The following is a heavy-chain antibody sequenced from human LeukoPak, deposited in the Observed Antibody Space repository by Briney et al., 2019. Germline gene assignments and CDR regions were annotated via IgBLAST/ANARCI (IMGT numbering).Heavy chain of an antibody. CDR3: ARLSASGSFEAFDI. J-gene: IGHJ3*02. CDR1: DGSISSSSYY. V-gene: IGHV4-39*01. Sequence: SETLSLTCTVSDGSISSSSYYWGWIRQPPGKGLEWIGSIYYSGSTYYNPSLKSRVTISVDTSKNQFSLKLSSVTAADTAVYYCARLSASGSFEAFDIWGQGTMVTVSS. CDR2: IYYSGST. D-gene: IGHD3-22*01.